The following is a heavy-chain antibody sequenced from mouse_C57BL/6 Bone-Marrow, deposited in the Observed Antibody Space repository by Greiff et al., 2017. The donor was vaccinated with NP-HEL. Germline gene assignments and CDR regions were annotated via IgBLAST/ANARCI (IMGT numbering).Heavy chain of an antibody. V-gene: IGHV1-50*01. Sequence: VQLQQPGAELVKPGASVKLSCKASGYTFTSYWMQWVKQRPGQGLEWIGEIDPSDSYTNYNQKFKGKATLTVDTSSSTAYMQLSSLTSEDSAVYYCARSFYGYDAYWGQGTTLTVSS. CDR2: IDPSDSYT. J-gene: IGHJ2*01. CDR1: GYTFTSYW. CDR3: ARSFYGYDAY. D-gene: IGHD2-9*01.